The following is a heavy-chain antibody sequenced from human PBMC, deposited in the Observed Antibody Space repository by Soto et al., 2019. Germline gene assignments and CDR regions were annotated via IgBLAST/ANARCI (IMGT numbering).Heavy chain of an antibody. CDR2: IKSDGCYT. CDR3: ENSYWPVGNY. D-gene: IGHD1-26*01. CDR1: GFTFSIYW. V-gene: IGHV3-74*01. Sequence: GGSLRLSCASSGFTFSIYWIHWVRQAPVKGLVWVSGIKSDGCYTSYADSVKGRFTISRDNAKNTLYLQMNSLRAEDTAVYYCENSYWPVGNYWGQGIPVTVAS. J-gene: IGHJ4*02.